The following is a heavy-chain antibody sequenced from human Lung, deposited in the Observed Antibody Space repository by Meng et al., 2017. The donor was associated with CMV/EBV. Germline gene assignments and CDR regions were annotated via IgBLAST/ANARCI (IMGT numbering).Heavy chain of an antibody. CDR2: ISYDGSTE. CDR1: PGFTLSGYS. Sequence: GESXKISCVASPGFTLSGYSMHWVRQAPGKGLEWVALISYDGSTEYYADSVRGRFSISRDNSKKTLYVHMNSLRPEDTGIYYCARDVTTLGYSGMDVWGQGXTVTVSS. CDR3: ARDVTTLGYSGMDV. V-gene: IGHV3-30*04. D-gene: IGHD4-23*01. J-gene: IGHJ6*02.